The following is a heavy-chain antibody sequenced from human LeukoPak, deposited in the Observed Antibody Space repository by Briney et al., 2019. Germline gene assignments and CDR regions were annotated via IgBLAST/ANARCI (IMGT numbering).Heavy chain of an antibody. D-gene: IGHD1-26*01. V-gene: IGHV4-39*01. Sequence: SETLSLTCIVSGGSISSSSYYWGWIRQPPGKGLEWIGSMYYGGSNYYNPSLKSRVTISVDTSKNQFSLKLSSVTAADTAVYYCARRGPSGRSLDYWGQGTLVTVSS. J-gene: IGHJ4*02. CDR3: ARRGPSGRSLDY. CDR2: MYYGGSN. CDR1: GGSISSSSYY.